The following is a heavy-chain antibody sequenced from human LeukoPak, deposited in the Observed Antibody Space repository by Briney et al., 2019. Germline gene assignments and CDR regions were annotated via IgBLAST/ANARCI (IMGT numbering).Heavy chain of an antibody. CDR2: ISGGGGVT. Sequence: PGGSLRLSCAASGFSFSNYAMSWVRQAPGKGLEWVSFISGGGGVTNYADSVKGRFTISRDNSKNTLYLQMNSLRAEDTAIYYCAKFMRSSNWYEFDYWGQGTLVTVSS. CDR3: AKFMRSSNWYEFDY. CDR1: GFSFSNYA. J-gene: IGHJ4*02. V-gene: IGHV3-23*01. D-gene: IGHD6-13*01.